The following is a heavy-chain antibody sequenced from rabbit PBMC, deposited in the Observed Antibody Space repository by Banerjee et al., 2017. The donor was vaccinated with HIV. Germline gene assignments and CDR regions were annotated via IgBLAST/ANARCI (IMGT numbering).Heavy chain of an antibody. CDR3: ARSLYSYINRGYTSLGL. Sequence: QSLEESGGDLVKPGASLTLTCTASGFSFSSSYDMCWVRQTPGKGPELIACIYTSSGTTYSASWAKGRFTISKASSTTVTLQMTSLTAADTATYFCARSLYSYINRGYTSLGLWGPGTLVTVS. J-gene: IGHJ4*01. D-gene: IGHD7-1*01. CDR1: GFSFSSSYD. V-gene: IGHV1S40*01. CDR2: IYTSSGTT.